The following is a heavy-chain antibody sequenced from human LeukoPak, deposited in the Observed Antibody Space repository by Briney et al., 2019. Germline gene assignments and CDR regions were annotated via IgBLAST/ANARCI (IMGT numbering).Heavy chain of an antibody. V-gene: IGHV3-23*01. Sequence: GGSLRLSCAASGFTFSNYAMSWVRQAPGKGLEWVSAISGSGGSTYYADSVKGRFTISRDNSKNTLYLQMNSLRAEDTAVYYCAKGEYYYDSSFDYWGQGTLVTVSS. D-gene: IGHD3-22*01. CDR2: ISGSGGST. CDR3: AKGEYYYDSSFDY. J-gene: IGHJ4*02. CDR1: GFTFSNYA.